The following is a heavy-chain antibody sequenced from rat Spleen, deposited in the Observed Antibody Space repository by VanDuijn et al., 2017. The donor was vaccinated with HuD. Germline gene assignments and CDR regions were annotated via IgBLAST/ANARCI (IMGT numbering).Heavy chain of an antibody. CDR2: ISPRGVIT. CDR1: GFIFSNYG. J-gene: IGHJ4*01. CDR3: ATDGYYDGTYYSVYVMDA. V-gene: IGHV5-19*01. D-gene: IGHD1-12*02. Sequence: EVQLVESGGGLVQPGRSLKLSCAASGFIFSNYGMHWIRQTPTKGLDWVAPISPRGVITNYRDAVKGRFTISRDKGRSAVYLQMDSLRSEDTATYYCATDGYYDGTYYSVYVMDAWGQGTLVTVSS.